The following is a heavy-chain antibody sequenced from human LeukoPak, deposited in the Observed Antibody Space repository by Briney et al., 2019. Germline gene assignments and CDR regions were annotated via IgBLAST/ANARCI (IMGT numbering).Heavy chain of an antibody. CDR3: ARDSPLGGRAFDI. D-gene: IGHD2-15*01. Sequence: SETLSLTCTVSGGSINSYYWSWIRQPPGKGLEWLGYIHSSGSTNYNPSLESRVTISVDTSKNQFSPKLSSVTAADTAVYYCARDSPLGGRAFDIWGQGTMVTVSS. CDR1: GGSINSYY. CDR2: IHSSGST. V-gene: IGHV4-59*12. J-gene: IGHJ3*02.